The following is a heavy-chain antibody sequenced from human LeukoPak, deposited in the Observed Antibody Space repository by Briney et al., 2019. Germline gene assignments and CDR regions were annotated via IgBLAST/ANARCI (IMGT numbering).Heavy chain of an antibody. CDR2: IKQDGSEK. CDR1: GFTFSSSW. D-gene: IGHD3-16*01. CDR3: ARDYD. Sequence: GGSLRLSCAASGFTFSSSWMSWVRQGPGKGLEWVANIKQDGSEKYYVESVKGRFTISRDNAKNSLYLQMDSLRAEDTAVCYRARDYDWGQGTLVTVSS. V-gene: IGHV3-7*04. J-gene: IGHJ4*02.